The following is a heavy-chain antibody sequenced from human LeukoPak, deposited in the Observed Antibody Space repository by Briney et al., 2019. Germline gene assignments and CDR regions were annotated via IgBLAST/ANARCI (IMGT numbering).Heavy chain of an antibody. D-gene: IGHD3-10*01. CDR2: IYYSGST. J-gene: IGHJ6*02. Sequence: SSETLSLTCTVSGGSISSYYWSWIRQPPGKGLEWIGYIYYSGSTNYNPSLKSRVTISVDTSKNQFSLKLSSVTAADTAVYYCARDYGSGSYYPYYYGMDVWGQGTTVTVSS. V-gene: IGHV4-59*01. CDR3: ARDYGSGSYYPYYYGMDV. CDR1: GGSISSYY.